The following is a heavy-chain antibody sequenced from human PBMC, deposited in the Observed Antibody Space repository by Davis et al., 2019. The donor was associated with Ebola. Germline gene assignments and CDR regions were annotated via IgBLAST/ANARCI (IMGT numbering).Heavy chain of an antibody. CDR2: IAYDGGSNK. V-gene: IGHV3-30*18. D-gene: IGHD6-19*01. Sequence: PGGSLRLSCAASGFNVNSYGIHWVRQPPGKGLEWVAVIAYDGGSNKYYADSVKGRFTISRDDSKNTVYLQMNSLKADDTAVYYCTKDLISPYSSGWNYFDHWGQGSQVTVSS. CDR1: GFNVNSYG. J-gene: IGHJ4*02. CDR3: TKDLISPYSSGWNYFDH.